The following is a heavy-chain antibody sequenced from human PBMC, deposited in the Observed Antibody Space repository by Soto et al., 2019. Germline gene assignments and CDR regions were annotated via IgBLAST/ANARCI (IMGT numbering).Heavy chain of an antibody. CDR1: GGSFSGYY. Sequence: SETLSLTCAVYGGSFSGYYWSWIRQPPGKGLEWIGEINHSGSTNYNPSLKSRVTISVDTSKNQFSLKLSSVTAAETAVYYCAATWRDTALIPLSGSYPQVSDYYYMDVWGKGTTVTVSS. D-gene: IGHD3-10*01. J-gene: IGHJ6*03. CDR2: INHSGST. CDR3: AATWRDTALIPLSGSYPQVSDYYYMDV. V-gene: IGHV4-34*01.